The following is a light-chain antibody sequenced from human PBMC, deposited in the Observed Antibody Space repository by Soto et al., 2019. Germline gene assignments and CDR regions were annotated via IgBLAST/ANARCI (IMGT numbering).Light chain of an antibody. CDR3: QQYNSWPPIT. CDR1: QSVSSNF. V-gene: IGKV3-20*01. CDR2: GAS. J-gene: IGKJ5*01. Sequence: EIVLTQSPGTLSLSPGDRATRSCRASQSVSSNFLAWYQEKPGQAPRLLIYGASSRATGIPDRFSGSGSGTDFTLTISSLQSEDFAVYYCQQYNSWPPITFGQGTRLEIK.